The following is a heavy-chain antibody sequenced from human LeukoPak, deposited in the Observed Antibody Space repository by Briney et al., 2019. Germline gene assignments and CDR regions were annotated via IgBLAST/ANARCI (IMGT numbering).Heavy chain of an antibody. CDR2: VYPGNSST. J-gene: IGHJ5*02. V-gene: IGHV5-51*01. CDR1: GYTFTSYL. D-gene: IGHD3-10*01. CDR3: ARLRDHYYGSGSYYNEFDP. Sequence: GESLKIARYASGYTFTSYLIGWVRPTPGEGLEWMGIVYPGNSSTRYSPSFQGPVTISADKSITTAYLQWRSLKASDTAMYYCARLRDHYYGSGSYYNEFDPWGQETLVTVSS.